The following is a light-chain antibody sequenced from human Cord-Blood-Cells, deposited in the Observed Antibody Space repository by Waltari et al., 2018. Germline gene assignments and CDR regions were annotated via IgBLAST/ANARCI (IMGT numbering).Light chain of an antibody. CDR1: QSISSY. Sequence: DIQMTQSPSSLSASVGDRVTITGRASQSISSYLNWYQQKPGKAPKLLIYAASSLQSGVPSRFSGSGSGTDITLTISSLQPEDFATYYCQQSYSTPYTFGQGTKLEIK. V-gene: IGKV1-39*01. CDR3: QQSYSTPYT. CDR2: AAS. J-gene: IGKJ2*01.